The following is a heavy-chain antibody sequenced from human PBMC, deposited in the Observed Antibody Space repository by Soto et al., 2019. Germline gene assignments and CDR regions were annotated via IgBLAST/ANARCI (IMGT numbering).Heavy chain of an antibody. CDR2: ISSSSSTI. Sequence: EVQLVESGGGLVQPGGSLRLSCAASGFTFSSYSMNWVRQAPGKGLEWVSYISSSSSTIYYADSVKGRFTISRDNAKNSLYLQMNSLRDEDTAVYYCARDWPEGVVVVAATHWGQGPLVTVSS. CDR1: GFTFSSYS. CDR3: ARDWPEGVVVVAATH. V-gene: IGHV3-48*02. D-gene: IGHD2-15*01. J-gene: IGHJ4*02.